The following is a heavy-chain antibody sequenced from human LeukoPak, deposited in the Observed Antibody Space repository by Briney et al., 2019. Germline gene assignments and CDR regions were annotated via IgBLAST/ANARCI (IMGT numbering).Heavy chain of an antibody. V-gene: IGHV4-34*01. Sequence: PSETLSLTCAVYGGSFSGYYWSWIRQSPGKGLEWIADIIHSGSTNYNPSLKSRVTISLDTSRNQFSLKLTSVTAADTAVYYCARGQTELGTAYYYYMDVWGKGTTVTVSS. J-gene: IGHJ6*03. D-gene: IGHD7-27*01. CDR1: GGSFSGYY. CDR2: IIHSGST. CDR3: ARGQTELGTAYYYYMDV.